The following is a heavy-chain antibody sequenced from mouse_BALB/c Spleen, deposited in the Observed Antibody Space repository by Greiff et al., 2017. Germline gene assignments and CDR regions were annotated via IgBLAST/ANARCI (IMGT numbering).Heavy chain of an antibody. D-gene: IGHD2-2*01. CDR1: GYTFSSYW. CDR3: ARGGYGYDEDAMDY. V-gene: IGHV1-9*01. CDR2: ILPGSGST. Sequence: VKLQESGAELMKPGASVKISCKATGYTFSSYWIEWVKQRPGHGLEWIGEILPGSGSTNYNEKFKGKATFTADTSSNTAYMQLSSLTSEDAAVYYCARGGYGYDEDAMDYWGQGTSVTVS. J-gene: IGHJ4*01.